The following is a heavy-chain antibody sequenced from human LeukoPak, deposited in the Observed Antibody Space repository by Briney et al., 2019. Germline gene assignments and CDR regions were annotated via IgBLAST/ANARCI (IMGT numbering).Heavy chain of an antibody. J-gene: IGHJ4*02. CDR2: ISGSSSTI. D-gene: IGHD6-13*01. CDR3: VRVPNSSSWFGYFDY. V-gene: IGHV3-48*01. Sequence: PGGSLRLSCAASGFTFSGYTMNWVRQAPGRGLEWVSYISGSSSTIFYADSVKGRFTISRDNARNTLYLQMNSLRAEDTAVYYCVRVPNSSSWFGYFDYWGQGTLVTVSS. CDR1: GFTFSGYT.